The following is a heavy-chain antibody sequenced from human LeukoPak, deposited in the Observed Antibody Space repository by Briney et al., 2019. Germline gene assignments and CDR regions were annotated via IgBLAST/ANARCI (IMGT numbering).Heavy chain of an antibody. Sequence: GGSLRLSCAASGFTFSSYAMSWVRQAPGKGLEWVSAISGSGGSTYYADSVKGRFTISRDNSKNTLYLQMNSLRAEDTAVYYCAKDRRVDIVATMGPYYFDYWGQGTLVTVSS. CDR3: AKDRRVDIVATMGPYYFDY. V-gene: IGHV3-23*01. CDR2: ISGSGGST. CDR1: GFTFSSYA. D-gene: IGHD5-12*01. J-gene: IGHJ4*02.